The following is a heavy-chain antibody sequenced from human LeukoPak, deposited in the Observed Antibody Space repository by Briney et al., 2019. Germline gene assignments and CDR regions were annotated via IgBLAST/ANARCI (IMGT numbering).Heavy chain of an antibody. V-gene: IGHV1-69*05. J-gene: IGHJ6*03. Sequence: SVKVSCKASGGTFSSYAISWVRQAPGQGLEWMGGIIPIFGSTNYAQKFQGRVTITTDQSTRTAYMELNSLSSDDTAVYYCARVGRSRGSLPNSYYYMDVWGKGTTVTVSS. CDR1: GGTFSSYA. CDR3: ARVGRSRGSLPNSYYYMDV. CDR2: IIPIFGST. D-gene: IGHD1-26*01.